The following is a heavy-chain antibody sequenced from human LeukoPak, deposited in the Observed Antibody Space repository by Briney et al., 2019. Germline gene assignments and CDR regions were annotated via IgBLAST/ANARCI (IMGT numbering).Heavy chain of an antibody. Sequence: SETLSLSCTVSGGSISSYYWSWIRQPPGKGLEWIGYIYYSGSTNYNPSLKSRVTISVDTSKNQFSLKLCSVTAADTAVYYCATGSYYYDRSLDYWGQGTLVTVSS. J-gene: IGHJ4*02. CDR1: GGSISSYY. CDR2: IYYSGST. D-gene: IGHD3-22*01. CDR3: ATGSYYYDRSLDY. V-gene: IGHV4-59*01.